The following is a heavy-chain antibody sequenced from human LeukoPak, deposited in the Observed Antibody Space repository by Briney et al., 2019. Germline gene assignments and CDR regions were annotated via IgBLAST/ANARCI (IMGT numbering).Heavy chain of an antibody. J-gene: IGHJ4*02. CDR3: AREPKDFSYLDY. CDR2: IHSGGST. V-gene: IGHV3-53*01. CDR1: GFTVSSNY. Sequence: GGSLRLSCAASGFTVSSNYMSWVRQAPGKGLEWVSVIHSGGSTYYADSVKGRFTISRDNSKNTLYLQMNSLRAEDTAVYYCAREPKDFSYLDYWGQGTLVTVSS. D-gene: IGHD3-3*01.